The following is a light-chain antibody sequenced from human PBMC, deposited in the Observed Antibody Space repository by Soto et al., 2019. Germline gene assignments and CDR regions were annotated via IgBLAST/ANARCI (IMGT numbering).Light chain of an antibody. CDR2: PAS. V-gene: IGKV1-39*01. CDR1: QSIDKF. CDR3: QQTYNLPWT. J-gene: IGKJ1*01. Sequence: DIQMTQSPSSLSASAGDRVTITCRASQSIDKFLSWYQQKPGKAPNLLISPASTLHPGVPLRFSGSGSGTDFTLTISSLQPEDFATYFCQQTYNLPWTFGQGTTVEIK.